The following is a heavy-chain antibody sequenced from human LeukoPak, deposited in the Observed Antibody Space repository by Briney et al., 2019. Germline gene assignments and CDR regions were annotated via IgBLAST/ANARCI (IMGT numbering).Heavy chain of an antibody. Sequence: PSGTLSLTCTVSGGSISSSGFFWVWIRQPPGKGLEWVGSLFYSGNTYYNPSLKSRVTISVDTSQNQFSLKLTSVTAADTAVYYCVKRGTGSYYYGMDVWGQGTTVTVSS. V-gene: IGHV4-39*01. CDR3: VKRGTGSYYYGMDV. J-gene: IGHJ6*02. D-gene: IGHD1-1*01. CDR2: LFYSGNT. CDR1: GGSISSSGFF.